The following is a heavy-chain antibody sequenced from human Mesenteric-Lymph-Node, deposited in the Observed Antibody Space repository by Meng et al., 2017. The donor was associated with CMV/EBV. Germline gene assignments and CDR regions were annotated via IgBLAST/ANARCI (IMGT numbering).Heavy chain of an antibody. V-gene: IGHV3-23*03. CDR1: GFTFRSYA. D-gene: IGHD1-1*01. J-gene: IGHJ4*02. Sequence: GESLKISCAASGFTFRSYAMSWVRQAPGKGLEWVSVIYSDGGTTYYGDSVKGRFTISRDNSKNTLYLQMNSLRGEDTAVYYCAKEVLIKKETYFDDWGQGTLVTVSS. CDR2: IYSDGGTT. CDR3: AKEVLIKKETYFDD.